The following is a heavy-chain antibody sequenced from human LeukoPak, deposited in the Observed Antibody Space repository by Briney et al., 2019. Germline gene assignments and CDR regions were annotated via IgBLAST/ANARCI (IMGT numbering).Heavy chain of an antibody. CDR3: ARIAVTYTFDY. CDR2: ISYSSSYI. J-gene: IGHJ4*02. D-gene: IGHD4-17*01. CDR1: GFTFSNYN. V-gene: IGHV3-21*01. Sequence: PGGSLRLSCAASGFTFSNYNMNWVRQAPGKGLEWVSPISYSSSYIYYADSVKGRFTISRDNAKNSLYLQMNSLRAEDTAVYYCARIAVTYTFDYWGQGTLVTVSS.